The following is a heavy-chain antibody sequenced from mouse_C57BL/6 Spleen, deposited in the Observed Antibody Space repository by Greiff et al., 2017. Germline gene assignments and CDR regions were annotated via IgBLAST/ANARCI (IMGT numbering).Heavy chain of an antibody. J-gene: IGHJ3*01. V-gene: IGHV1-42*01. CDR2: INPSTGGT. CDR1: GYSFTGYY. Sequence: EVKLMESGPELVKPGASVKISCKASGYSFTGYYMNWVKQSPEKSLEWIGEINPSTGGTTYNQKFKAKATLTVDKSSSTAYMQLKSLTSEDSAVYYCARFQGLPFAYWGQGTLVTVSA. D-gene: IGHD2-4*01. CDR3: ARFQGLPFAY.